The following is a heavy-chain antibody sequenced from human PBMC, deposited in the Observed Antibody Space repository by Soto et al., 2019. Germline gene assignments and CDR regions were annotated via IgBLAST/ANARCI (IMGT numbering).Heavy chain of an antibody. D-gene: IGHD2-15*01. V-gene: IGHV1-3*05. CDR3: ARVTGGSSSVVDY. Sequence: QVQLVQSGAEEKKPGASVKVSCKASGYTFTSYAMHGVRQAPGQRLEWMGWTNAGNGNTKYSQKFQGRVTITRDTSASTAYMELSSVRSEATAVYYCARVTGGSSSVVDYWAQGTLVTVSS. CDR2: TNAGNGNT. CDR1: GYTFTSYA. J-gene: IGHJ4*02.